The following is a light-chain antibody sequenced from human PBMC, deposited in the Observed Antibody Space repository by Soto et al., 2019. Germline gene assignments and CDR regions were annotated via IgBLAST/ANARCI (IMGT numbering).Light chain of an antibody. CDR1: QSVSYY. Sequence: IMLTHSPSTLSLSPGERATLSCRASQSVSYYLAWYQQKPSHPPRLLTHDASSSATGVPARFSGSGSGTDFTPPISSLPHEAVVAYYYQQRTKWPRPFGQGTTLDIK. CDR2: DAS. CDR3: QQRTKWPRP. J-gene: IGKJ1*01. V-gene: IGKV3-11*01.